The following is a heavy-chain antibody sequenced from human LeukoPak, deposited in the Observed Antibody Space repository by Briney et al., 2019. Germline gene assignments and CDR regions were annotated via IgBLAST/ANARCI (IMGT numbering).Heavy chain of an antibody. CDR1: GGSISSGSYY. J-gene: IGHJ6*03. CDR3: ARGPNWNDPKVTYYYYMDV. V-gene: IGHV4-61*02. CDR2: NYTSGST. D-gene: IGHD1-20*01. Sequence: PSETLSLTCTVSGGSISSGSYYWSWIRQPAGKGLEWIGRNYTSGSTNYNPSLKSRVTISVDTSKNQFSLKLSSVTAADTAVYYCARGPNWNDPKVTYYYYMDVWGKGTTVTISS.